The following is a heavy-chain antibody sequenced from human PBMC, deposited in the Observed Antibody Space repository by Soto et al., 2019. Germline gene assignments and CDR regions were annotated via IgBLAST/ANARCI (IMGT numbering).Heavy chain of an antibody. CDR1: GFTFSSYG. J-gene: IGHJ4*02. CDR3: ATRPPGERYFGVLDF. D-gene: IGHD3-3*01. Sequence: GGSLRLSCAASGFTFSSYGMHWVRQAPGKGLEWVAVISYDGSNKYYADSVKGRFTISRDNSKNTLYLQMNSLRAEDTAVYYCATRPPGERYFGVLDFWGQGTLVTVSS. V-gene: IGHV3-30*03. CDR2: ISYDGSNK.